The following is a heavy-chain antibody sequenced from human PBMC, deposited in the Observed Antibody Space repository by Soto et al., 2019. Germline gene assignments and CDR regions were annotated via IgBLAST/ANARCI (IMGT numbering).Heavy chain of an antibody. D-gene: IGHD6-13*01. Sequence: GGSLRLSCPASVFTASSNYRIRVRQAPGKGLEWVSVIYTGGRTYYADSVKGRFTISRDNPKNTPYRHMNSLRAEDTAEYYRARGMAAAVNWFDPWGQGALGSVSS. CDR2: IYTGGRT. CDR1: VFTASSNY. J-gene: IGHJ5*02. V-gene: IGHV3-53*01. CDR3: ARGMAAAVNWFDP.